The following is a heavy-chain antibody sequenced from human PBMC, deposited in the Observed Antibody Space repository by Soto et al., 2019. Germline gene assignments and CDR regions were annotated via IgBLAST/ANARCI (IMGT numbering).Heavy chain of an antibody. Sequence: GGSLRLSCAASGFSFSDYYMTWIRQAPGKGLEWVSYISGSGATIYYGDSVRGRFTTSRDNAKNSLYLQMDTLRAEDTAVYYCVRVTTSGGGYYYYDMDVWGQGTTVTVSS. CDR1: GFSFSDYY. D-gene: IGHD2-8*02. CDR2: ISGSGATI. J-gene: IGHJ6*02. V-gene: IGHV3-11*01. CDR3: VRVTTSGGGYYYYDMDV.